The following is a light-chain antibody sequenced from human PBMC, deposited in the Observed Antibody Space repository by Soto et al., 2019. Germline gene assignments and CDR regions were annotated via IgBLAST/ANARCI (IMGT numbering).Light chain of an antibody. J-gene: IGKJ5*01. CDR2: GAS. V-gene: IGKV3-20*01. CDR3: QQYGSSSIT. Sequence: TVLTQSPGTLSVSPGERASLSCRASQSVSINLAWYQQKPGQAPRLLIYGASSRATGIPDRFSGSGSGTDFSLTISRLEPEDFAVYYCQQYGSSSITFGQGTRLEIK. CDR1: QSVSIN.